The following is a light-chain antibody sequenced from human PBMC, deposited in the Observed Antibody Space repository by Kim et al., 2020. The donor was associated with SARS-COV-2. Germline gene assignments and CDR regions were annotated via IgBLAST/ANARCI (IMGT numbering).Light chain of an antibody. V-gene: IGLV2-11*03. Sequence: GQSVTISCTGTSNDVGDYNYVSWFQQHPGKAPKLMIDDVTHRPSGVPDRFSGSKSGNTASLTVSGLQAEDEADYLCSSYAGASTVVFGGGTQLTVL. J-gene: IGLJ2*01. CDR2: DVT. CDR3: SSYAGASTVV. CDR1: SNDVGDYNY.